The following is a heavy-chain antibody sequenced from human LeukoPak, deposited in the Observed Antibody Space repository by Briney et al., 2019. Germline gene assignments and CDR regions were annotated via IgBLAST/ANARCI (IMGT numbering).Heavy chain of an antibody. V-gene: IGHV3-30*19. J-gene: IGHJ4*02. CDR1: GFTFSSYG. Sequence: QPGRSLRLSCAASGFTFSSYGMHWVRQAPGKGLEWVTFISYDGTDKYYADSVKGRFTISRDKSKNTLYLQMNSLRADDTAIYYCARVYNSYYLDYWGQGTLVTVSS. CDR2: ISYDGTDK. D-gene: IGHD5-24*01. CDR3: ARVYNSYYLDY.